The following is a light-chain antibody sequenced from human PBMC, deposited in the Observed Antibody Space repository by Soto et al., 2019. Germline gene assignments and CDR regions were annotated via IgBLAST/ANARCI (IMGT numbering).Light chain of an antibody. CDR1: YSNIGNNY. CDR2: DNN. CDR3: ATWDSSLSGEV. V-gene: IGLV1-51*01. Sequence: HSALTQPPSVSAAPGQKVTISCSGSYSNIGNNYVSWYQQLPGTAPKLLIYDNNKRPSGIPDRFSGSKSGASGTLAITGLQTGDEADYYCATWDSSLSGEVFGGGTQLTVL. J-gene: IGLJ2*01.